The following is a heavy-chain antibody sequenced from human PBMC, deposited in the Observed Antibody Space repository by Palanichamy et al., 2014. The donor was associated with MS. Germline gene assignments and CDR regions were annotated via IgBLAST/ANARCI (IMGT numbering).Heavy chain of an antibody. CDR3: AKLATLAASDY. CDR1: GFTFSDYD. D-gene: IGHD1-1*01. J-gene: IGHJ4*02. V-gene: IGHV3-30*18. Sequence: QVQLVESGGGVVQPAKSLRLSCAASGFTFSDYDMHWVRQAPGKGLEWVAVISYNGNNKYYTDSVEGRFTISRDNSKSTLYLQMDSLRNEDTAAYFCAKLATLAASDYWGQGTLVTVSS. CDR2: ISYNGNNK.